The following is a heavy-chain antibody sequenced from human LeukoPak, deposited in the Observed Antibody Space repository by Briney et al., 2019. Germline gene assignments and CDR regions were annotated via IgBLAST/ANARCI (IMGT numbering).Heavy chain of an antibody. CDR1: GCIFTSYW. D-gene: IGHD3-10*01. CDR2: IYPGDYDT. J-gene: IGHJ5*02. V-gene: IGHV5-51*01. Sequence: GASLKISCKGSGCIFTSYWIGWVRELPGKGVEWMGIIYPGDYDTRYSPSFQGQVTISDDKTSSTAYLQWSSLKASDTAMYYCARRSVGGTNWFDPWGQGTLVTVSS. CDR3: ARRSVGGTNWFDP.